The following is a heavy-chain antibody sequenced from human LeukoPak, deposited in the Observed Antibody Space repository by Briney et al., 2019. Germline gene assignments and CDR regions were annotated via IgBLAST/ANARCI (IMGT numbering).Heavy chain of an antibody. Sequence: SETLSLTCTVSGGSISSSSYYWGWIRQPPGKGLEWIGEINHSGSTNYNPSLKSRVTISVDTSKNQFSLKLSSVTAADTAVYYCARAGDYGDYVTDYWGQGTLVTVSS. V-gene: IGHV4-39*07. D-gene: IGHD4-17*01. J-gene: IGHJ4*02. CDR2: INHSGST. CDR3: ARAGDYGDYVTDY. CDR1: GGSISSSSYY.